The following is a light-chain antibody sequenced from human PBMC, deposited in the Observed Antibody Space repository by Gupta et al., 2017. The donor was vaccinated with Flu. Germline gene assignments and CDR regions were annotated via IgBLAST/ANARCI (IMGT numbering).Light chain of an antibody. V-gene: IGKV1-12*01. J-gene: IGKJ1*01. CDR3: QRSYNFPWT. Sequence: PSSASASVGDTVTITCRASQGISAWLEWYQQKPGKAPKLLMSAASSGESGVPTRFSGSGSGTEFTLTIIRRQPEDFATYYCQRSYNFPWTFGQGTKVEIK. CDR1: QGISAW. CDR2: AAS.